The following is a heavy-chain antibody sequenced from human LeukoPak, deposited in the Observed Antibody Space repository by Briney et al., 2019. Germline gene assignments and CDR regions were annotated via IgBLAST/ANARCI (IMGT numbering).Heavy chain of an antibody. CDR3: AKLGCTGTFCYANY. CDR1: GFSFSSYA. Sequence: GGSLRLSCAASGFSFSSYAMSWVRQAPGKGLEWVSGISGSGDSTHYADSVKGRFTISRDNSKNTLYLQMNSLRAEDTALYYCAKLGCTGTFCYANYWGQGTLVTVSS. D-gene: IGHD2-2*01. V-gene: IGHV3-23*01. J-gene: IGHJ4*02. CDR2: ISGSGDST.